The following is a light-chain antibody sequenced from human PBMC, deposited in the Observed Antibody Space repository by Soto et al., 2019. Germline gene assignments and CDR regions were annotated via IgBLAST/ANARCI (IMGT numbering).Light chain of an antibody. CDR3: QQRNIWPPVT. J-gene: IGKJ5*01. CDR1: QSVSTF. Sequence: EIVLTQYPATLSLSPGERAILPCRASQSVSTFLAWFQQKPGQPPRLLIYNASNRTTGIPARFSGSGSGTDFTLTISSLEPEDFAVYYCQQRNIWPPVTFGQGTRLEI. V-gene: IGKV3-11*01. CDR2: NAS.